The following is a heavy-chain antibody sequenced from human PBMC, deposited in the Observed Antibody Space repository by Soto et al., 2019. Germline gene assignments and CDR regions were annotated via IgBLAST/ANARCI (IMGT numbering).Heavy chain of an antibody. CDR2: IYYSGST. V-gene: IGHV4-59*01. CDR1: GGSISSFY. CDR3: ARDRTQFDP. Sequence: PSETLSLTCTVSGGSISSFYWSWIRQPPGKPLEWIGYIYYSGSTNYNPSLKSRVTISVDTSKNQFSLKLSSVTAADTAVYYCARDRTQFDPWGQGTLVTVSS. J-gene: IGHJ5*02.